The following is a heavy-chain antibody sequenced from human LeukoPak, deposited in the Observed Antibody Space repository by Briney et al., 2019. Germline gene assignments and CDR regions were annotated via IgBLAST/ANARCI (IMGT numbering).Heavy chain of an antibody. D-gene: IGHD2-8*01. J-gene: IGHJ3*02. CDR1: GFTFSYYY. Sequence: PGGSLRLSCAASGFTFSYYYMSWIRQAPGKGLEWVSYISSSSSYTNHADSGKGRFTISRDNAKNSLYLQMNNLRAEDTALYYCARIGVYGDSFDIWGQGTMVTVSS. CDR3: ARIGVYGDSFDI. V-gene: IGHV3-11*03. CDR2: ISSSSSYT.